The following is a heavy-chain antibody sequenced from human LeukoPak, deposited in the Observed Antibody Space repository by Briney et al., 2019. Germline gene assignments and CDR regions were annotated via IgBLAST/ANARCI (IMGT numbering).Heavy chain of an antibody. J-gene: IGHJ4*02. D-gene: IGHD4-17*01. Sequence: ASVKVSCKASGYTFTSYGISWVRQAPGQGLEWMGWISAYNDNTNYAQKLQGRVTMTTDTSTSTAYMELRSLRSDDTAVYYCARGGDYDYGDFVAFDYWGQGTLVTVSS. V-gene: IGHV1-18*01. CDR2: ISAYNDNT. CDR3: ARGGDYDYGDFVAFDY. CDR1: GYTFTSYG.